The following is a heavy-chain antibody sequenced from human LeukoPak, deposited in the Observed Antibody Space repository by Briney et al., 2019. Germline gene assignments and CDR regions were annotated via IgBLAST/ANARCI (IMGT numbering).Heavy chain of an antibody. D-gene: IGHD2-21*02. J-gene: IGHJ4*02. V-gene: IGHV3-73*01. Sequence: GGSLRLSCAASGFTFSGSAMHWVRQASGKGLEWVGRIRSKANSYATAYAASVKGRFTISRDDSKNTAYLQMNSLRAEDTAVYYCAKPLTAHAGFDYWGQGTLVTVSS. CDR1: GFTFSGSA. CDR2: IRSKANSYAT. CDR3: AKPLTAHAGFDY.